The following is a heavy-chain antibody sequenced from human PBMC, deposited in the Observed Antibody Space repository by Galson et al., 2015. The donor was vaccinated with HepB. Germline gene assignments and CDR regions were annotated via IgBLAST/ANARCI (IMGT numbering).Heavy chain of an antibody. CDR1: GFTFRHAW. V-gene: IGHV3-15*01. CDR2: IKTKTDGGTT. D-gene: IGHD2-2*01. CDR3: TTGRYCGGSSCFYRDDAFDI. J-gene: IGHJ3*02. Sequence: SLRLSCEASGFTFRHAWVSWVRQAPGKGLEWVGRIKTKTDGGTTDYTAPVKGRFTISSDASNTTLYLQMNGLRTEDTAVYYCTTGRYCGGSSCFYRDDAFDIWGQGTMVTVSS.